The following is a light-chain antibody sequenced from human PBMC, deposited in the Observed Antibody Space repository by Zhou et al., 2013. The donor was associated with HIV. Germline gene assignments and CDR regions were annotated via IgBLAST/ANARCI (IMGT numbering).Light chain of an antibody. J-gene: IGKJ5*01. Sequence: DIQMTQSPSSLSASVGDRVNITCQASHDITEYMNWYQQKPGKRPKPPDLRCIQFATGVPSRFSGTGSGTDFTFTISGLQPEDIGTYYCQQFDTLPITFGQGTRLDIK. CDR2: CI. CDR3: QQFDTLPIT. V-gene: IGKV1-33*01. CDR1: HDITEY.